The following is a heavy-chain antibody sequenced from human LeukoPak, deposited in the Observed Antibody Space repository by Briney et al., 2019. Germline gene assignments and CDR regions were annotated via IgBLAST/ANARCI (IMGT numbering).Heavy chain of an antibody. CDR2: INSDSGFT. V-gene: IGHV1-2*02. D-gene: IGHD3-9*01. CDR1: GYTFTGYY. Sequence: ASVKVSCTASGYTFTGYYMNWVRQAPGQGLEWMGWINSDSGFTKYAQKFQGRVTMTRVTSITTVYMDLTRLTSDDTAVYYCARNFDMKGFDPWGQGTLVTVSS. CDR3: ARNFDMKGFDP. J-gene: IGHJ5*02.